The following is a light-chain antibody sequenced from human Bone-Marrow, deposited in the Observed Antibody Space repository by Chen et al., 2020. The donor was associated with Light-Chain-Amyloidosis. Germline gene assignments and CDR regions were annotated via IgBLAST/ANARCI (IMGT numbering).Light chain of an antibody. V-gene: IGLV3-21*02. CDR3: QVWDRSSDRPV. CDR2: DDS. Sequence: SYVLTQPSSLSVAPGQTAQIACGGNDIGSTSVHWYQQTAGQAPLLVVNDDSARPSGIPERLSGSNSGNTATLTISRVEAGDEADYYCQVWDRSSDRPVFGGGAKLTVL. J-gene: IGLJ3*02. CDR1: DIGSTS.